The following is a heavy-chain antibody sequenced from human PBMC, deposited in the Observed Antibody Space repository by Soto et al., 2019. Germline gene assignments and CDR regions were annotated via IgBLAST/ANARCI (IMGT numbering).Heavy chain of an antibody. J-gene: IGHJ4*02. Sequence: PSETLSLTCTVSGGSISSYYWSWIRQTPGKGLEWIGYIYYSGSTNYNPSLKSRVTISVDTSKNQFSLKLSSVTAADTAVYYCARERGGSYFDYWGQGTPVTVS. CDR2: IYYSGST. D-gene: IGHD2-15*01. CDR1: GGSISSYY. V-gene: IGHV4-59*01. CDR3: ARERGGSYFDY.